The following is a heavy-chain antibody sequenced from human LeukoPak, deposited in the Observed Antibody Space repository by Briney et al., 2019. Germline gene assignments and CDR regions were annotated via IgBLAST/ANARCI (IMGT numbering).Heavy chain of an antibody. V-gene: IGHV4-34*01. Sequence: SETLSLTCAVYGGSFSGYYWSWIRQPPGKGLEWIGEINHSGSTNYNPSLKSRVTISVDTSKNQFSLKLSSVTAADTAVYYRARGRTIFGVGVFDYWGQGALVTVSS. D-gene: IGHD3-3*01. CDR3: ARGRTIFGVGVFDY. CDR1: GGSFSGYY. CDR2: INHSGST. J-gene: IGHJ4*02.